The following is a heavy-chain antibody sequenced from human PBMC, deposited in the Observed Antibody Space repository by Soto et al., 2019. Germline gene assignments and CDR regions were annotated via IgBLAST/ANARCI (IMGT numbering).Heavy chain of an antibody. CDR2: ISAYNGNT. CDR1: GYSFTSCG. Sequence: GASVKVSCKASGYSFTSCGISWVRQAPGQGLEWMGWISAYNGNTNYAQKLQGRVTMTTDTSTSTAYMELRSLRSDDTAVYYCARSPATPPTYRWFDPWGQGTLVTVSS. V-gene: IGHV1-18*01. D-gene: IGHD3-16*02. J-gene: IGHJ5*02. CDR3: ARSPATPPTYRWFDP.